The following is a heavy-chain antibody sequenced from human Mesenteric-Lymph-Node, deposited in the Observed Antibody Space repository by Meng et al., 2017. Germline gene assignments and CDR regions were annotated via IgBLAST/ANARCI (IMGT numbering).Heavy chain of an antibody. CDR1: GYIFTSYG. J-gene: IGHJ5*02. CDR3: IRGADWFDP. V-gene: IGHV1-18*01. CDR2: ITTYNGKT. Sequence: QFQVVEAGAEVKKPGASVMVSCKTSGYIFTSYGITWVRQAPGQGLEWMGWITTYNGKTNYAQKFQGRVTMMIDTPTTTAYMELRSLRSDDTAVYYCIRGADWFDPWGQGTLVTVSS.